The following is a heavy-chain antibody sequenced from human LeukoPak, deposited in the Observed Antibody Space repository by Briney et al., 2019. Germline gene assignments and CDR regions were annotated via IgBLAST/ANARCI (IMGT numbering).Heavy chain of an antibody. J-gene: IGHJ4*02. V-gene: IGHV1-46*01. CDR2: IYPRDGST. CDR1: GYTFTSNY. Sequence: ASVKVSCKASGYTFTSNYIHWVRQDPGQGLEWMGMIYPRDGSTSYAQKFQGRVTVTRDTSTSTVHMELSGLRPEDTAVYYCARDQEGFDYWGQGTLVTVSS. CDR3: ARDQEGFDY.